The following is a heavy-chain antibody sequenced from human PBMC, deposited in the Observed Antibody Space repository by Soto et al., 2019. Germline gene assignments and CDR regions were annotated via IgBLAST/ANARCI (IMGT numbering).Heavy chain of an antibody. CDR1: GGTFSSYA. J-gene: IGHJ6*02. V-gene: IGHV1-69*13. CDR2: IIPIFGTA. Sequence: ASVKVSCKASGGTFSSYAISWVRQAPGQGLEWMGGIIPIFGTANYAQKFQGRVTITADESTSTAYMELSSLRSEDTAVYYCARDEVRCSSTSCYTAWDYYYGMDVWGQGTTVTVSS. D-gene: IGHD2-2*02. CDR3: ARDEVRCSSTSCYTAWDYYYGMDV.